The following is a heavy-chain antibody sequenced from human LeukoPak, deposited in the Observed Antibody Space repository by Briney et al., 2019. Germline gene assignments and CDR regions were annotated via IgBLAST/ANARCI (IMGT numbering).Heavy chain of an antibody. V-gene: IGHV4-59*12. J-gene: IGHJ6*04. CDR1: GGSISGFY. D-gene: IGHD1-14*01. Sequence: KPSETLSLTCSVSGGSISGFYWYWVRQPPGKGLEWIGYIYYTGNTNYNPSLESRLTISMDTSRNQFSLRLRSVTAADTAVYYCVRSHHGGVWGKGTTVTVSS. CDR3: VRSHHGGV. CDR2: IYYTGNT.